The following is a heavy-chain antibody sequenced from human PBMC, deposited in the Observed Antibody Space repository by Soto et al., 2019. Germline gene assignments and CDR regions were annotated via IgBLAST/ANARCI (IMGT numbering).Heavy chain of an antibody. J-gene: IGHJ4*02. CDR2: IYYSGST. D-gene: IGHD1-26*01. V-gene: IGHV4-31*03. CDR3: ARDGISPYYFDY. Sequence: PSETLSLTCTVSGGSISSGGYYWCWIRQHPGKGLEWIGYIYYSGSTYYNPSLKSRVTISVDTSKNQFSLKLSSVTAAYTAVYYCARDGISPYYFDYWGQGTLVTVSS. CDR1: GGSISSGGYY.